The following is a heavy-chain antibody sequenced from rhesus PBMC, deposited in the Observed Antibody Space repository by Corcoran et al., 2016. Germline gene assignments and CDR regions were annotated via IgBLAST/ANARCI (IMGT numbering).Heavy chain of an antibody. V-gene: IGHV4-106*01. CDR3: ARSKGVTLFDY. Sequence: QAQLQESGPGLVKPSETLSLTCAVSGGSISDDYYWSWIRQPPGKGLEWIGYIYVSGGGTNYNPSLKNRVTISIDTSKNQCSLKLSSVTAADTAVYYCARSKGVTLFDYWGQGVLVTVSS. D-gene: IGHD4-23*01. CDR2: IYVSGGGT. J-gene: IGHJ4*01. CDR1: GGSISDDYY.